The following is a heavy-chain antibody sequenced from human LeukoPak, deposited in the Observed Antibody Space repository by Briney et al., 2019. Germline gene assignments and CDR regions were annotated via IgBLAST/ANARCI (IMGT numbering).Heavy chain of an antibody. Sequence: PSETLSLTCAVYGGSFSGYYWSWIRQPPGKGLEWIGEINHSGSTNYNPSLKSRVTISVDTSKNQFSLKLSSVTAADTAVYYSARRNYYGSGFDYWGQGTLVTVSS. D-gene: IGHD3-10*01. CDR3: ARRNYYGSGFDY. CDR1: GGSFSGYY. V-gene: IGHV4-34*01. CDR2: INHSGST. J-gene: IGHJ4*02.